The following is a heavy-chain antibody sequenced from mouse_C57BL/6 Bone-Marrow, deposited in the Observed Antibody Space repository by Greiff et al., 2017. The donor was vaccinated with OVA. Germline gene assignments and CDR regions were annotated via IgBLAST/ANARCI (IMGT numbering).Heavy chain of an antibody. Sequence: VQLQQSGPELVKPGASVKISCKASGYSFTDYNMNWVKHSNGKSLEWIGVINPNYGTTSYNQKFKGKATLTVDQSSSTAYMQLNSLTSEDSAVYYCARAYYYGSSEAWFAYWGQGTLVTVSA. V-gene: IGHV1-39*01. J-gene: IGHJ3*01. CDR3: ARAYYYGSSEAWFAY. CDR1: GYSFTDYN. CDR2: INPNYGTT. D-gene: IGHD1-1*01.